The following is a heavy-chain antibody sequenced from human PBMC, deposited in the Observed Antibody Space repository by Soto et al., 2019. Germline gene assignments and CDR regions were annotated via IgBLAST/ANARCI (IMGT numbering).Heavy chain of an antibody. CDR1: GGTFSSYA. D-gene: IGHD3-10*02. J-gene: IGHJ4*02. CDR2: IIPIFGTA. CDR3: NVQGAAGTSNHFDY. Sequence: QVQLVQSGAEVKKPGSSVKVSCKASGGTFSSYAISWVRQAPGQGLEWMGGIIPIFGTANYAQKFQGRVTITADESTSTGYVELRSLRSEDTAVYYCNVQGAAGTSNHFDYWGQGTLVTVSS. V-gene: IGHV1-69*01.